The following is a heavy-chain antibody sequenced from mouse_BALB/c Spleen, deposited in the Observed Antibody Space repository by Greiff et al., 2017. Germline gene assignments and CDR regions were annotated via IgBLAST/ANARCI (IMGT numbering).Heavy chain of an antibody. CDR2: IWGDGST. V-gene: IGHV2-6-7*01. CDR1: GFSLTGYG. CDR3: ARVNYYGLYAMDY. Sequence: VKLVESGPGLVAPSQSLSITCTVSGFSLTGYGVNWVRQPPGKGLEWLGMIWGDGSTDYNSALKSRLSISKDNSKSQVFLKMNSLQTDDTARYYCARVNYYGLYAMDYWGQGTSVTVSS. J-gene: IGHJ4*01. D-gene: IGHD1-1*01.